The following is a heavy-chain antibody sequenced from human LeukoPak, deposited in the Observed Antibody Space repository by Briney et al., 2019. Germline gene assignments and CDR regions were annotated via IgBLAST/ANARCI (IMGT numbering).Heavy chain of an antibody. D-gene: IGHD4-17*01. CDR1: GGSFSGYY. CDR3: ARGEHTVTTYYFDY. J-gene: IGHJ4*02. Sequence: SETLSLTCAVYGGSFSGYYWRWIRQPPGKGLEWIGEINHSGSTNYNPSLKSRGTISVDTSKNQFSLKLSSVTAADTAVYYCARGEHTVTTYYFDYWGQGTLVTVSS. V-gene: IGHV4-34*01. CDR2: INHSGST.